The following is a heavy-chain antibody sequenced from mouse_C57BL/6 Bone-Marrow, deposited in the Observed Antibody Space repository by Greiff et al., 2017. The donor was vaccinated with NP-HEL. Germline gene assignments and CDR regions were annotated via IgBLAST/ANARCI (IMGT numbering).Heavy chain of an antibody. CDR1: GFTFSDYG. Sequence: EVHLVESGGGLVQPGGSLKLSCAASGFTFSDYGMAWVRQAPRKGPEWVAFISNLAYSIYYADTVTGRFTISRENAKNTLYLEMSSLRSEDTAMYYCARQRSNYDAMDYWGQGTSVTVSS. D-gene: IGHD2-5*01. V-gene: IGHV5-15*01. J-gene: IGHJ4*01. CDR3: ARQRSNYDAMDY. CDR2: ISNLAYSI.